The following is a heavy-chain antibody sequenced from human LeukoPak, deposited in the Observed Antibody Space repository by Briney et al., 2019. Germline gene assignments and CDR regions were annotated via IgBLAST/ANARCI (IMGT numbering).Heavy chain of an antibody. Sequence: GGSLRLSCAVSGITLSNYGMSWVRQAPGKGLEWVAGISGSGGGTNYADAVKGRFTISRDNRKNTLHLQMNSLRAEDTAVYFYAKRGVVIRVILVGFHKEAYYFDSWGQGALVIVSS. CDR1: GITLSNYG. CDR3: AKRGVVIRVILVGFHKEAYYFDS. CDR2: ISGSGGGT. D-gene: IGHD3-22*01. J-gene: IGHJ4*02. V-gene: IGHV3-23*01.